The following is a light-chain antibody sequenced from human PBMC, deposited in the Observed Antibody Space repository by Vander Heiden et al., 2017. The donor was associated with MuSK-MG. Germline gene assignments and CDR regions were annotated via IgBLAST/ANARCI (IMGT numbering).Light chain of an antibody. Sequence: DIQMTQSPSILSASVGDRVTITCRASQSISSWLAWYQQKPGKAPKLLIYKASSLESGVPSRFSDSGSGTEFTLTISSLQPDDFATYYCQQYNSYSWTFGQGTKVEIK. V-gene: IGKV1-5*03. CDR2: KAS. CDR3: QQYNSYSWT. CDR1: QSISSW. J-gene: IGKJ1*01.